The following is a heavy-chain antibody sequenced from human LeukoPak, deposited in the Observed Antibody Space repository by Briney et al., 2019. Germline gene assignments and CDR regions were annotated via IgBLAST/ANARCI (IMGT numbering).Heavy chain of an antibody. CDR2: AYATGDT. Sequence: SETLSLTCTVSGTSITRTYWSWIRQPPGRGLESVGYAYATGDTNYNPSLKSRVTMSLDTSKNQFSLTLSSVTAADTAVYYCARRGTSGNYQMLHFDSWGQGILVTVSS. CDR1: GTSITRTY. J-gene: IGHJ4*02. V-gene: IGHV4-4*08. CDR3: ARRGTSGNYQMLHFDS. D-gene: IGHD1-7*01.